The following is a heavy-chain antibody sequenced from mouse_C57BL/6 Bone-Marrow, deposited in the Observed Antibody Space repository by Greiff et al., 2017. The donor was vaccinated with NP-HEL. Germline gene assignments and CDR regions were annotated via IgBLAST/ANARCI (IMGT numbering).Heavy chain of an antibody. CDR1: GFSLTSYG. Sequence: QVQLQQSGPGLVQPSQSLSITCTVSGFSLTSYGVYWVRQSPGKGLEWLGVIWSGGSTDYNAAFISRLSISKDNSKSQVFFKMNSLQADDTAIYYCALYYNGSRRGYFDVWGTGTTVTVSS. CDR3: ALYYNGSRRGYFDV. V-gene: IGHV2-2*01. CDR2: IWSGGST. D-gene: IGHD1-1*01. J-gene: IGHJ1*03.